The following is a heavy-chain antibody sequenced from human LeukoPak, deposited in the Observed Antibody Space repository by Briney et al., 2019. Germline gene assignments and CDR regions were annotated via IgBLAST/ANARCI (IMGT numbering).Heavy chain of an antibody. D-gene: IGHD3-22*01. Sequence: SETLSLTCTVSGDFISSSSYYWGWIRQPPGKGLEWIGDIYYTGKTYYSPSLKSRVFISIDTSKNYFSLNLNFVTAADTAVYYCARRRYYDSTGYFEWGRGSLVTVSS. J-gene: IGHJ1*01. CDR2: IYYTGKT. CDR3: ARRRYYDSTGYFE. V-gene: IGHV4-39*02. CDR1: GDFISSSSYY.